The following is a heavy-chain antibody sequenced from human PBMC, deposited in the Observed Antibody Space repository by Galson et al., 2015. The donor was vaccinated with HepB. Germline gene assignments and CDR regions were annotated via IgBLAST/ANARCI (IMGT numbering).Heavy chain of an antibody. V-gene: IGHV1-46*03. CDR1: GYTFTSYY. CDR2: INPSGGST. Sequence: SVKVPCKASGYTFTSYYMHWVRQAPGQGLEWMGIINPSGGSTSYAQKFQGRVTMTRDTSTSTVYMELSSLRSEDTAVYYCARDPSSTVAGTGNIDYWGQGTLVTVSS. J-gene: IGHJ4*02. CDR3: ARDPSSTVAGTGNIDY. D-gene: IGHD6-19*01.